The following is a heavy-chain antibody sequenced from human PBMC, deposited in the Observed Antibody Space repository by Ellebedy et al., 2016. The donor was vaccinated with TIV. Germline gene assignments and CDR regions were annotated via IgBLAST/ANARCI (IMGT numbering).Heavy chain of an antibody. CDR2: IWYDGSNK. Sequence: GESLKISCAASGFTFSSYGMHWVRPAPGKGLEWVAVIWYDGSNKYYADYVKGRFTISRDNSKNTLYLQMNSLRAEDTAFYYCAKDIRRGMGFDYWGQGTLVIVSS. CDR1: GFTFSSYG. D-gene: IGHD6-13*01. V-gene: IGHV3-33*03. J-gene: IGHJ4*02. CDR3: AKDIRRGMGFDY.